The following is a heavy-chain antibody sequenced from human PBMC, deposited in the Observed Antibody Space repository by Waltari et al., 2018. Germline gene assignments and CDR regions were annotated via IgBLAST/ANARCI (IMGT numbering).Heavy chain of an antibody. J-gene: IGHJ2*01. CDR3: ARVPSSGWRRYFDL. V-gene: IGHV3-7*04. D-gene: IGHD6-19*01. CDR1: GFTFSSYW. CDR2: IKQDGSGN. Sequence: EVQLVESGGGLVQPGGSLRLSCAASGFTFSSYWMSWVRQAPGKGLEWVANIKQDGSGNYYGDSVKGRFTISRDNAKNSLYLQMNSLRAEDTAVYYCARVPSSGWRRYFDLWGRGTLVTVSS.